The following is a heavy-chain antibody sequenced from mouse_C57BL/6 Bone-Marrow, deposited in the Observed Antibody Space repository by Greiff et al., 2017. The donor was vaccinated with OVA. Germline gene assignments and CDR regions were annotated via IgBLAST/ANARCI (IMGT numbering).Heavy chain of an antibody. D-gene: IGHD2-5*01. V-gene: IGHV5-4*01. Sequence: EVKVEESGGGLVKPGGSLKLSCAASGFTFSSYAMSWVRQTPEKRLEWVATISDGGSYTYYPDNVKGRFTISRDNAKNNLYLQMSHLKSEDTAMYYCARDRAYYSNFYYYAMDYWGQGTSVTVSS. J-gene: IGHJ4*01. CDR1: GFTFSSYA. CDR3: ARDRAYYSNFYYYAMDY. CDR2: ISDGGSYT.